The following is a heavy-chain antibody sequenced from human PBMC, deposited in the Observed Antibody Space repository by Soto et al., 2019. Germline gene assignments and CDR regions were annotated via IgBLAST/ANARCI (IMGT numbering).Heavy chain of an antibody. CDR3: AKGGRGVVLDAFDI. V-gene: IGHV3-30*18. CDR2: ISYDGSNK. J-gene: IGHJ3*02. Sequence: GSLRLSCAASGFTFSSYGMHWVRQAPGKGLEWVAVISYDGSNKYYADSVKGRFTISRDNSKNTLYLQMNSLRAEDTAVYYCAKGGRGVVLDAFDIWGQGTMVTVSS. CDR1: GFTFSSYG. D-gene: IGHD3-16*01.